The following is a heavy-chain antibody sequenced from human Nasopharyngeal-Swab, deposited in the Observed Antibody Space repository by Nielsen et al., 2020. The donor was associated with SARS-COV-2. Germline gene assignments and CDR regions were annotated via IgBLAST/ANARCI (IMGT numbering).Heavy chain of an antibody. CDR3: ARERSLFSGTYHGFDY. D-gene: IGHD1-26*01. V-gene: IGHV3-53*01. J-gene: IGHJ4*02. CDR1: GFTVSTNY. CDR2: IYTSGST. Sequence: GGSLRLSCVVSGFTVSTNYMNWVRQTPGEGLEWVSVIYTSGSTQYTDYVKGRFTISRDSAKNIVYLQMNSLRAEDTAVYYCARERSLFSGTYHGFDYWGQGTLVTVSS.